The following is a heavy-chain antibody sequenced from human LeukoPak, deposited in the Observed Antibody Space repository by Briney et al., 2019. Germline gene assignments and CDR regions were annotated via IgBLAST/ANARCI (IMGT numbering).Heavy chain of an antibody. V-gene: IGHV3-30*04. D-gene: IGHD5-18*01. Sequence: GGSLRLSCAASGFTFSSYAMHWVRQAPGKGLEWVAVISYDGSNKYYADSVKGRFTISRDNSKNTLYLQMNSLRAEDTAVYYCARDPERAMVLFYFDYWGQGTLVTVSS. CDR1: GFTFSSYA. CDR3: ARDPERAMVLFYFDY. J-gene: IGHJ4*02. CDR2: ISYDGSNK.